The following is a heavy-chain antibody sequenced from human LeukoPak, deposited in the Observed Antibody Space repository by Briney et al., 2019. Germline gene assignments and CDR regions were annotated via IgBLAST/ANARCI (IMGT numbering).Heavy chain of an antibody. CDR1: GFTFSSYW. D-gene: IGHD3-10*01. V-gene: IGHV3-7*01. J-gene: IGHJ4*02. CDR2: IKQDGSEK. CDR3: ARVDLGTMVRGVTHGGCFDY. Sequence: GGSLRLSXAASGFTFSSYWMSWVRQAPGKGLEWVANIKQDGSEKYYVDSVKGRFTISRDNAKNSLYLQMNSLRAEDTAVYYCARVDLGTMVRGVTHGGCFDYWGQGTLVTVSS.